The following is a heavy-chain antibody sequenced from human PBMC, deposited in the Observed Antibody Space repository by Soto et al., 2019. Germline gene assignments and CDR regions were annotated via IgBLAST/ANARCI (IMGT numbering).Heavy chain of an antibody. Sequence: GGSLRLSCAASGFTFSSYAMSWVRQAPGKGLEWVSAIRGSGGSTYYADSVKGRFTISRDNSKNTLYLQMNSLRAEDTAVYYCAKIQRYFDWLLYYFDYWGQGTLVTVS. J-gene: IGHJ4*02. CDR2: IRGSGGST. V-gene: IGHV3-23*01. D-gene: IGHD3-9*01. CDR1: GFTFSSYA. CDR3: AKIQRYFDWLLYYFDY.